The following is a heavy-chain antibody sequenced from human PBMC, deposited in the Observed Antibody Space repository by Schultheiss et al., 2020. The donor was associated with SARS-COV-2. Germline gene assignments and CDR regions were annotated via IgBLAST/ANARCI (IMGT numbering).Heavy chain of an antibody. J-gene: IGHJ5*02. Sequence: SVKVSCKASGGTFSSYAISWVRQAPGQGLEWMGGIIPIFGTANYAQKFQGRVTITADESTSTAYMELSSLRSEDTAVYYCARDENSSSRSLDPWGQGTLVTVSS. V-gene: IGHV1-69*13. D-gene: IGHD6-13*01. CDR1: GGTFSSYA. CDR3: ARDENSSSRSLDP. CDR2: IIPIFGTA.